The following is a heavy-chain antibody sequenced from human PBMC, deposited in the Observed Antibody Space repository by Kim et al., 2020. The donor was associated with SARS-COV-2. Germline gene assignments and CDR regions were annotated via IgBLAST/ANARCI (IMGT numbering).Heavy chain of an antibody. Sequence: GGSLRLSCLVSGFIFLNHDMNWVRQSPGKGLEWVAGISGSGGGTYYTDSVKGRFTISKDHSKNTVYLQMVDLRVEDMAVYYCARRESSAWSFIDNWGQGTLVSVSS. CDR1: GFIFLNHD. D-gene: IGHD6-19*01. J-gene: IGHJ4*02. CDR3: ARRESSAWSFIDN. V-gene: IGHV3-23*01. CDR2: ISGSGGGT.